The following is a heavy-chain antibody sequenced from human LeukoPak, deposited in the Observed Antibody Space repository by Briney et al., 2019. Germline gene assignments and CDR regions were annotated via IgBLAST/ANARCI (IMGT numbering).Heavy chain of an antibody. CDR2: INHSGST. CDR3: ARWLGYCSSTSCYDWFDP. D-gene: IGHD2-2*01. CDR1: GGSFSGYY. V-gene: IGHV4-34*01. Sequence: SGTLSLTCAVYGGSFSGYYWSWIRQPPGKGLEWIGEINHSGSTNYNPSLKSRVTISVDTSKNQFSLKLSSVTAADTAVYYCARWLGYCSSTSCYDWFDPWGQGTLVTVSS. J-gene: IGHJ5*02.